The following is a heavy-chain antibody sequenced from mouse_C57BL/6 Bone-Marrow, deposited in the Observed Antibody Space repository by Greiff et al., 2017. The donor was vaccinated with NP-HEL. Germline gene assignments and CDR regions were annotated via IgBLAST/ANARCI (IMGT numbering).Heavy chain of an antibody. CDR2: ISNGGGST. J-gene: IGHJ4*01. Sequence: EVKLEESGGGLVQPGGSLKLSCAASGFTFSDYYMYWVRQTPEKRLEWVAYISNGGGSTYYPDTVKGRFTISRDNAKNTLYLQMSRLKSEDTAMYYCARPNWARAMDYWGQGTSVTVSS. D-gene: IGHD4-1*01. CDR3: ARPNWARAMDY. V-gene: IGHV5-12*01. CDR1: GFTFSDYY.